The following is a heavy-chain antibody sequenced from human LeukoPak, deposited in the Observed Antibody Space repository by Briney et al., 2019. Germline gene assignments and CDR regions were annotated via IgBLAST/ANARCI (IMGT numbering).Heavy chain of an antibody. CDR2: IDGSSDII. D-gene: IGHD6-13*01. V-gene: IGHV3-48*01. J-gene: IGHJ3*02. Sequence: PGGSLRLSCAASGFTFSSYAMHWVRQAPGKGLEWLSYIDGSSDIIYSAASVEGRFTISRDNAKNSLYLEVNSLRVEDTAIYYCARGASTSSWIRREAFDIWGQGTMVTVSS. CDR3: ARGASTSSWIRREAFDI. CDR1: GFTFSSYA.